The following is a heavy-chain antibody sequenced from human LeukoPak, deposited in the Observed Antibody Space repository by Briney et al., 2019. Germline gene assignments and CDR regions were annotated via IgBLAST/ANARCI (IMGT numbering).Heavy chain of an antibody. V-gene: IGHV4-39*01. CDR2: IYYSGST. CDR1: GGSISSSSYY. CDR3: ARQSRGAAVGNY. J-gene: IGHJ4*02. Sequence: SETLSLTCTVSGGSISSSSYYWGWIRQPPGKGLEWIGSIYYSGSTYDNPSLKSRVTISVDTSKNQFSLKLSSVTAADTAVYYCARQSRGAAVGNYWGQGTLVTVSS. D-gene: IGHD2-15*01.